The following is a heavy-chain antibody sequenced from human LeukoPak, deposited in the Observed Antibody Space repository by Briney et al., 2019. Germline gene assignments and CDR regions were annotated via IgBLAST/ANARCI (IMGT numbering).Heavy chain of an antibody. CDR3: ARIRITMVRGGYYYYGMDV. V-gene: IGHV4-34*01. CDR2: LNHSGST. J-gene: IGHJ6*02. Sequence: SETLSLTCAVYGGSFSGYYWSWIRQPPGKGLEWIGELNHSGSTNYNPYLKSRVTISVDTSKNQFSLKLSSVTAADTAVYYCARIRITMVRGGYYYYGMDVWGQGTTVTVSS. D-gene: IGHD3-10*01. CDR1: GGSFSGYY.